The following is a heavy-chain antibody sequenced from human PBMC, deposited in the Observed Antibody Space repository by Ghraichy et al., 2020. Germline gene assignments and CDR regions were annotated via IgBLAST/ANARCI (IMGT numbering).Heavy chain of an antibody. J-gene: IGHJ2*01. CDR1: GFTFSNYA. D-gene: IGHD1-26*01. V-gene: IGHV3-30*04. Sequence: GGSLRLSCAASGFTFSNYAIHWVRQAPGKGLEWVALISNDGSKKNYADSVTGRFTVSTDSSKNTLYLEINSLRAEDTAVYYCVIERWGAGNFDLWGRGTLVTVSS. CDR2: ISNDGSKK. CDR3: VIERWGAGNFDL.